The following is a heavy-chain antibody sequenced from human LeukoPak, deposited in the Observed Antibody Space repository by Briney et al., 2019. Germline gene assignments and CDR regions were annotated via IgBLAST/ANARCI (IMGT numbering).Heavy chain of an antibody. D-gene: IGHD3-22*01. V-gene: IGHV1-18*01. CDR2: ISAYNGNT. J-gene: IGHJ4*02. CDR3: ARGTRHYYDTGEAFDY. CDR1: GYTFTSYG. Sequence: ASVKVSCKASGYTFTSYGISWVRRAPGQGLEWMGWISAYNGNTNYAQKLQGRVTMTTDTSTSTAYMELRSLRPDDTAVYYCARGTRHYYDTGEAFDYWGQGTLVTVSS.